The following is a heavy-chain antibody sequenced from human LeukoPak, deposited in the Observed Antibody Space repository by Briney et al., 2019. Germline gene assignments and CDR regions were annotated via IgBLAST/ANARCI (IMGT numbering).Heavy chain of an antibody. CDR3: AKGQSPNYYYGLDV. CDR2: ISGSGGST. V-gene: IGHV3-23*01. Sequence: PGGSLRLSCAASGFTFSSYAMSWVRQAPGKGLEWVSAISGSGGSTYYADSVKGRFTISRDSSKNTLYLQMNSLRAEDTAVYYCAKGQSPNYYYGLDVWGQGTAVTVSS. J-gene: IGHJ6*02. CDR1: GFTFSSYA.